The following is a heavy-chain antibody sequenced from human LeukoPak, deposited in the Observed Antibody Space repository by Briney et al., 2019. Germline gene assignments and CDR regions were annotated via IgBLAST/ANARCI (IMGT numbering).Heavy chain of an antibody. CDR2: IYYSGST. CDR1: GGSISSSSYY. J-gene: IGHJ4*02. V-gene: IGHV4-39*01. CDR3: ARHGTTVRGFDY. Sequence: SETLSLTCTVSGGSISSSSYYWGWIRQPPGKGLEGIGSIYYSGSTYYNPSLKSRVTISVDTSKNQFSLKLSSVTAADTAVYYCARHGTTVRGFDYWGQGTLVTVSS. D-gene: IGHD4-17*01.